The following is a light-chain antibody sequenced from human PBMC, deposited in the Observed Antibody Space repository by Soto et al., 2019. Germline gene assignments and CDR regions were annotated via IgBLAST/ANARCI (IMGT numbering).Light chain of an antibody. Sequence: DIVVTQSPESLAVSLGEGAAINCQSSHSLFYSSDNKNYLRWYQQKPGQPPKLLIYWASTRESGVPDRFSGAGSGTDFTLTITSLQAEDVAFYYCQQYYATPLTFGGGTKVEI. V-gene: IGKV4-1*01. CDR2: WAS. CDR3: QQYYATPLT. J-gene: IGKJ4*01. CDR1: HSLFYSSDNKNY.